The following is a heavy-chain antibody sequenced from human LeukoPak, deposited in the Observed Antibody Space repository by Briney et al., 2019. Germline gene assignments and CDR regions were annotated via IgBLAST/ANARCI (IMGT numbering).Heavy chain of an antibody. CDR1: GYTFTSYD. V-gene: IGHV1-8*01. CDR3: ARGRRGNYYGSSGYYNWFDP. Sequence: ASVKVSCKASGYTFTSYDINWVRQATGQGLEWMGWMNPNSGNTGYAQKFQGRVTMTRNTSISTAYMELSSLRSEDTAVYYCARGRRGNYYGSSGYYNWFDPWGQGTLVTVSS. J-gene: IGHJ5*02. D-gene: IGHD3-22*01. CDR2: MNPNSGNT.